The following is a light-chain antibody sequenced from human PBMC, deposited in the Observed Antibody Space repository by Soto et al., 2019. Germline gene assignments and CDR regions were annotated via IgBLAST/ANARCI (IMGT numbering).Light chain of an antibody. V-gene: IGKV3-11*01. Sequence: ESVLTQSPATLSLSPGARATLSCRAGQSISDYLAWYQQRPGQAPRLLIFDESNRATGVPDRFSGGGSGTDFTLIISGLEPEDFGVYYYQQRVNWPPTFGGGTKVEI. J-gene: IGKJ4*02. CDR2: DES. CDR3: QQRVNWPPT. CDR1: QSISDY.